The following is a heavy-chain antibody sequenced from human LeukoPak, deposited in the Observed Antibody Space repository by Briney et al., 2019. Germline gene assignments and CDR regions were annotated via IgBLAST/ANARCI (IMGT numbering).Heavy chain of an antibody. V-gene: IGHV3-23*01. CDR1: GFTFSSYA. CDR3: AKDAIPAPGLYWFDP. CDR2: ISGSGGST. J-gene: IGHJ5*02. Sequence: PGGSLGLSCAASGFTFSSYAMSWIRQAPGKGLEWVSAISGSGGSTYYADSVKGRFTISRDNSKNTLYLQMNSLRAEDTAVYHCAKDAIPAPGLYWFDPWGQGTLVTVSS. D-gene: IGHD6-13*01.